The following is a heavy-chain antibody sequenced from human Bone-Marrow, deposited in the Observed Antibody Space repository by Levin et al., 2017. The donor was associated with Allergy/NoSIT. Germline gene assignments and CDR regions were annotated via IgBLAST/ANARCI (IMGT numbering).Heavy chain of an antibody. J-gene: IGHJ4*02. Sequence: GESLKISCVASGFTFRNYGMHWVRQAPGKGLEWLASISYDAKNKYYAESVKGRFTISRDSSKNTLYLQMNSLRVEDTGLYYCARGSTTWSYYFDYWGQGTQVTVSS. V-gene: IGHV3-30*03. CDR2: ISYDAKNK. CDR1: GFTFRNYG. D-gene: IGHD6-13*01. CDR3: ARGSTTWSYYFDY.